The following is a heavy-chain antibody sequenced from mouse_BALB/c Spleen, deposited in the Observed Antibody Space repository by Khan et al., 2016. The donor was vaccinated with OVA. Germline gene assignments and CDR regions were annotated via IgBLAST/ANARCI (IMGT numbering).Heavy chain of an antibody. CDR3: ARTYFSYGNYGDYYTMDY. CDR2: IWSGGST. V-gene: IGHV2-2*02. J-gene: IGHJ4*01. Sequence: VELVESGPGLVQPSQSLSITCTVSGFSLTSYGVPWVSQSPGKGLEWLGVIWSGGSTDYNSAFISRLTIRKDNSKSQVFFIMHSLQANDTAIYDFARTYFSYGNYGDYYTMDYWGQGTSVTVSS. D-gene: IGHD2-1*01. CDR1: GFSLTSYG.